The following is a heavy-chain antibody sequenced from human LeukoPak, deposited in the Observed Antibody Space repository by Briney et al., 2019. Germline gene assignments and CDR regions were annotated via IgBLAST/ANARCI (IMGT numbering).Heavy chain of an antibody. CDR2: INHSGST. CDR1: GGSFSGYY. D-gene: IGHD6-13*01. Sequence: SETLSLTCAVYGGSFSGYYWRWIRQPPGKGLEWIGEINHSGSTNYNPSLKSRVTISVDTSKNQFSLKPSSVTAADTAVYYCARGRGIAAAGKNWFDPWGQGTLVTVSS. CDR3: ARGRGIAAAGKNWFDP. V-gene: IGHV4-34*01. J-gene: IGHJ5*02.